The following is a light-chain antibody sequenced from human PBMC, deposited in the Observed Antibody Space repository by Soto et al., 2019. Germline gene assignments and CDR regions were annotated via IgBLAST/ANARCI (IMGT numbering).Light chain of an antibody. Sequence: QSALTQPRSVAGSPGQSVTISCTGTSSDVGGYDFVSWYQQHPGKAPKLMISDVSKRPSRVPDRFSGSKSGNTASLTISGLQAEDEADYYCCSYAGDLALFGGGTKVTVL. CDR1: SSDVGGYDF. CDR2: DVS. J-gene: IGLJ2*01. CDR3: CSYAGDLAL. V-gene: IGLV2-11*01.